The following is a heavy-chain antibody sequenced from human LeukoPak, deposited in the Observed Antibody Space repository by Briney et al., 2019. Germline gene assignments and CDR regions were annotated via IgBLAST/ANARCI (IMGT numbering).Heavy chain of an antibody. Sequence: GGSLRLSCAGSGFTFSNYAMSWVRQAPGKGLEWVSVISGNGDTTYYADSVKGRFTISRDNCKNTLYLQMHSLSAKDTAIYSCAKDYRGSGYFFDVWGQGTMVAVSS. CDR3: AKDYRGSGYFFDV. CDR1: GFTFSNYA. D-gene: IGHD3-3*01. CDR2: ISGNGDTT. V-gene: IGHV3-23*01. J-gene: IGHJ3*01.